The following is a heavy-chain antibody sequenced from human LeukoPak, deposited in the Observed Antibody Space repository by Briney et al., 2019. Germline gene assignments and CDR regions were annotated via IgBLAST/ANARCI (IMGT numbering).Heavy chain of an antibody. D-gene: IGHD5-12*01. CDR3: AKEAGYSGYDYPDY. Sequence: GGSLRLSCAASGFTFSSYAMSWVRQAPGKGLEWVSGISGSAYSTYYADSVQGRFTISRDNSKNTLYLQMNSLRAEDTAVYYCAKEAGYSGYDYPDYWGQGTLVTVPS. CDR1: GFTFSSYA. J-gene: IGHJ4*02. CDR2: ISGSAYST. V-gene: IGHV3-23*01.